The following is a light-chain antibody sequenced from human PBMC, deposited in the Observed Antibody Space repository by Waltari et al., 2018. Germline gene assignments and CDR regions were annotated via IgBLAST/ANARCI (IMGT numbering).Light chain of an antibody. CDR3: QHFHSWPLT. CDR1: RNINNN. J-gene: IGKJ4*01. V-gene: IGKV3-15*01. Sequence: EIVMTQSPATLSVSPGERATLSCRASRNINNNLAWYHQIAGQAPRLLIYGASTRATGIPARCRGSGSGTEFTLTISSLQSEDFAVYYCQHFHSWPLTFGGGTKVEIK. CDR2: GAS.